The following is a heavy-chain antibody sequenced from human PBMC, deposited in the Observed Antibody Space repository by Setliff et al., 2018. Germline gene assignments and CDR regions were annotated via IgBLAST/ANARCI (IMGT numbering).Heavy chain of an antibody. CDR1: GFTFSSYA. CDR2: ISYDGSNK. J-gene: IGHJ4*02. V-gene: IGHV3-30-3*01. Sequence: GGSLRLSCAASGFTFSSYAMHWVRQAPGKGLEWVAVISYDGSNKYYADSVRGRFTISRDNSKNTPYLQRNSLRAEDTAVYYCARVFRRTLWSPFDYWGQGTLVTVSS. D-gene: IGHD2-21*01. CDR3: ARVFRRTLWSPFDY.